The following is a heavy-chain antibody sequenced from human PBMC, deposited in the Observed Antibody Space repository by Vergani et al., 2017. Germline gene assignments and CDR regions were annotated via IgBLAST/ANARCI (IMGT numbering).Heavy chain of an antibody. CDR2: ISSSGSTI. J-gene: IGHJ4*02. Sequence: EVQLVESGGGLVQPGGSLRLSCAAAGFTFSSYEMNWVRQAPGKGLEWVSYISSSGSTIYYADSVKGRFTISRDNAKNSLYLQMNSLRAEDTAVYYCARVLGSSEDYWGQGTLVTVSS. V-gene: IGHV3-48*03. CDR3: ARVLGSSEDY. D-gene: IGHD6-6*01. CDR1: GFTFSSYE.